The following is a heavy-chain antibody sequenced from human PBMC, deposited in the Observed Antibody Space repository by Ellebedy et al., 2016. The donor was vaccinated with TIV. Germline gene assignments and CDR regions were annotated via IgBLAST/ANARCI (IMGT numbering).Heavy chain of an antibody. CDR3: ARGIYTVDYHDGSGYLNWFGP. CDR2: VNPNSGDT. Sequence: ASVKVSCXASGYTFTSYDINWVRQATGQGPEWMGWVNPNSGDTGYAQKFQGRVTMTRDTSINTAYMELSSLRSEDTAVYYCARGIYTVDYHDGSGYLNWFGPWGQGTLVTVSS. J-gene: IGHJ5*02. V-gene: IGHV1-8*01. D-gene: IGHD3-22*01. CDR1: GYTFTSYD.